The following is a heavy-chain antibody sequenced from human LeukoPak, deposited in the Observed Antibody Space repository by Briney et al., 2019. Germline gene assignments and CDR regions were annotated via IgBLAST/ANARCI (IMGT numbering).Heavy chain of an antibody. J-gene: IGHJ4*02. CDR1: GYTFASYG. D-gene: IGHD6-19*01. CDR3: ARFYSSGWYPRGSSTFDY. Sequence: ASVKVSCKASGYTFASYGISWVRQAPGQGLEWMGWISAYNGNTNYAQKLQGRVTMTTDTSTSTAYMELRSLRSDDTAVYYCARFYSSGWYPRGSSTFDYWGQGTLVTVSS. CDR2: ISAYNGNT. V-gene: IGHV1-18*01.